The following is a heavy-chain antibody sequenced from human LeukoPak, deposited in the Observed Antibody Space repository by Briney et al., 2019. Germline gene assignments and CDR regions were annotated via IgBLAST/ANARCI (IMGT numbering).Heavy chain of an antibody. V-gene: IGHV3-11*01. Sequence: GGSLRLSCAASGFTFSDYYMSWIRQAPGKGLEWVSYISSSGSTIYYADSVKGRFTISRDNAKNSRYLQMNSLRAEDTAVYYCARGSDTAMVPLSYWGQGTLVTVSS. CDR2: ISSSGSTI. J-gene: IGHJ4*02. D-gene: IGHD5-18*01. CDR1: GFTFSDYY. CDR3: ARGSDTAMVPLSY.